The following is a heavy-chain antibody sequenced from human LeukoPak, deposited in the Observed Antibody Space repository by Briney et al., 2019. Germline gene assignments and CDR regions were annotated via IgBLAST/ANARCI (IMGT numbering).Heavy chain of an antibody. V-gene: IGHV3-30*18. Sequence: GGSLRLSCAASGFTFSSYGMHWVRQAPGKGLEWVAVISYDGSNKYYADSVKGRFTISRDNSKNTLYLQMHSLRAEDTAVYYCAKVGDRVRGVIIDYLDYWGQGTLVTVSS. CDR3: AKVGDRVRGVIIDYLDY. D-gene: IGHD3-10*01. CDR2: ISYDGSNK. J-gene: IGHJ4*02. CDR1: GFTFSSYG.